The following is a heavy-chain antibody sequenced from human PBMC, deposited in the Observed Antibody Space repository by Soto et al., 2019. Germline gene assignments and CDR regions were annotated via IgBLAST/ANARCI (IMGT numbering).Heavy chain of an antibody. V-gene: IGHV3-23*01. D-gene: IGHD3-9*01. Sequence: EVQLLESGGGLVQPGGSLRLSCAVSGFSFSNSAMTWVRQAPGQGLEGVSGISGSGDITYNTDSVKGRFAISRDTSKNVVYLQMRSLRAEDTDVYYCATVPQWVLRYHDWFFDYWGQGTLVTVSS. J-gene: IGHJ4*02. CDR3: ATVPQWVLRYHDWFFDY. CDR2: ISGSGDIT. CDR1: GFSFSNSA.